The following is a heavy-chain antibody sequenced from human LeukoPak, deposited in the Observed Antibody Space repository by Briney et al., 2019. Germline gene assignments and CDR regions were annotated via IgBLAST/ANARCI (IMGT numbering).Heavy chain of an antibody. CDR1: GFTFSTYT. D-gene: IGHD2-21*01. Sequence: PGGSLRLSCAASGFTFSTYTMNWVRQAPGKGVEWLSTVSDSSDVHYSDSVKGRFTISRDNARNSLYLQMNSLRDEDTAVYYCARDGLHTGHFDYWGQGTLVTVSS. CDR2: VSDSSDV. J-gene: IGHJ4*02. CDR3: ARDGLHTGHFDY. V-gene: IGHV3-48*02.